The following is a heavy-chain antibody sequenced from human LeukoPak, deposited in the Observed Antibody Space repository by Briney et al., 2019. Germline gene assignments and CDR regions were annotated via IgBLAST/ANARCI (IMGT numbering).Heavy chain of an antibody. J-gene: IGHJ6*02. V-gene: IGHV3-43*01. CDR1: GFTFDDYT. CDR2: ISWDGGST. D-gene: IGHD1-26*01. CDR3: AKDMSRRIQSSVWWELLKVDYYYYGMDV. Sequence: GGSLRLSCAASGFTFDDYTMHWVRQAPGKGLEWVSLISWDGGSTYYADSVKGRFTISRDNSKNSLYLQMNSLRTEDTALYYCAKDMSRRIQSSVWWELLKVDYYYYGMDVWGQGTTVTASS.